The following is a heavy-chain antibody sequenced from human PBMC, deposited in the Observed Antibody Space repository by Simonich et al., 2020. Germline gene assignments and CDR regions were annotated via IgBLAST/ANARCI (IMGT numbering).Heavy chain of an antibody. J-gene: IGHJ3*02. CDR2: IRDYNGNT. CDR3: ARSTTGTTAFDI. CDR1: GYTFTSYG. D-gene: IGHD1-1*01. Sequence: QVQLVQSGAEVKKPGASVKVSCKASGYTFTSYGISGVRPAPGKGLEWMGWIRDYNGNTNYAQKLQGRVTMTTDTSTSTAYMELRSLRSDDTAVYYCARSTTGTTAFDIWGQGTMVTVSS. V-gene: IGHV1-18*01.